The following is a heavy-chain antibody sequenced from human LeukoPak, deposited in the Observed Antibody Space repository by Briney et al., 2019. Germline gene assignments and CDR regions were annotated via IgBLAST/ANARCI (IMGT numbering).Heavy chain of an antibody. V-gene: IGHV3-9*01. CDR3: AKALLHYDILTGPDY. J-gene: IGHJ4*02. CDR2: ISWNSGSI. D-gene: IGHD3-9*01. Sequence: GGSLRLSCAASGFTFDVYAMHWVRQAPGKGLEWVSGISWNSGSIGYADSVKGRFTISRDNAKNSLYLQMNSLRAEDTALYYCAKALLHYDILTGPDYWGQGTLVTVSS. CDR1: GFTFDVYA.